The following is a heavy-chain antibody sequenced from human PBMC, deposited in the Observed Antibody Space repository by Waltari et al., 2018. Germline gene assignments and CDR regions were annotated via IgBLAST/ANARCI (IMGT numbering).Heavy chain of an antibody. J-gene: IGHJ2*01. D-gene: IGHD2-8*02. CDR2: IIPILGIA. Sequence: QVQLVQSGAEVKKPGSSVKVSCKASGGTFSSYAISWVRQAPGQGLEWMGGIIPILGIATYAQKFQGRVTITADESTSTVYMELSSLRSEDTAVYYCARDLPGVCTGGVCPPHWYFDLWGRGTLVTVSS. V-gene: IGHV1-69*01. CDR1: GGTFSSYA. CDR3: ARDLPGVCTGGVCPPHWYFDL.